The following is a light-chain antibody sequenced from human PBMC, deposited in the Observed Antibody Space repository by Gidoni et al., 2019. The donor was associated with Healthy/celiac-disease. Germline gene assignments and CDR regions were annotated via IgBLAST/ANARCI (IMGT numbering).Light chain of an antibody. CDR1: QRISSY. V-gene: IGKV1-39*01. CDR3: QQSYSTLALT. CDR2: AAS. Sequence: DIQMTKSPSTLSASVGDRVTITCRASQRISSYLNWYQQKPGKAPKLLIYAASSLQSGVPSRFSGSGSGTDFTLTISSLQPEDFATYYCQQSYSTLALTFGGGTKVEIK. J-gene: IGKJ4*01.